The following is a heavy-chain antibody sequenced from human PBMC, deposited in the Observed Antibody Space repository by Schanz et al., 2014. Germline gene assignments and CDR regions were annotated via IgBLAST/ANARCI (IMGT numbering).Heavy chain of an antibody. CDR1: GGTFVTFF. CDR3: ATCSGGTCHAKPVLDN. D-gene: IGHD2-15*01. V-gene: IGHV1-69*04. Sequence: QVHLVQSGAEVKEPGSSVKVSCKPSGGTFVTFFFTWVRQAPRQGPQWMGRISPLLGVANYAQEFQGRLTITADTSTSTAYMELSSLRSEDTAVYYCATCSGGTCHAKPVLDNWGQGTLVTVSS. CDR2: ISPLLGVA. J-gene: IGHJ4*02.